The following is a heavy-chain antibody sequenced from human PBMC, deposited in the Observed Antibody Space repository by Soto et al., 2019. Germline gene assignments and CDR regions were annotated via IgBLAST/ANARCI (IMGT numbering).Heavy chain of an antibody. D-gene: IGHD2-21*01. CDR3: ARDGAGAYGLGWFDP. J-gene: IGHJ5*02. V-gene: IGHV4-31*03. Sequence: QVQLQESGPRLVKPSQTLSLTCTVSGDSISRGGYYWNWLRQHPRKGLEWIGYIYHSGSTIYNPSLKSRVTISVDTSKNRLSLELSNVTAADTPIYYCARDGAGAYGLGWFDPWGQGILVTVSS. CDR1: GDSISRGGYY. CDR2: IYHSGST.